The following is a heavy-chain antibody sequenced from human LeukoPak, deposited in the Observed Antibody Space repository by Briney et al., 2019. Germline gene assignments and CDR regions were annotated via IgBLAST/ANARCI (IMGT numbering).Heavy chain of an antibody. CDR3: AKGTTMYAFDI. CDR1: GLTFDHYV. CDR2: ISGDGGST. J-gene: IGHJ3*02. Sequence: GGSLRLSCAASGLTFDHYVMHWVRQAPGKGLEWVSLISGDGGSTYYADSVKGRLTISRDNSKNSLYPQMNSLTTEDTALYFCAKGTTMYAFDIWGQGTMVTVSS. V-gene: IGHV3-43*02. D-gene: IGHD1-1*01.